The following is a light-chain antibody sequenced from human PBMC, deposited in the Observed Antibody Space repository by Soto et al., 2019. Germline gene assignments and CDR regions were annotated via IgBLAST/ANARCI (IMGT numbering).Light chain of an antibody. CDR3: AAWDDSLPAVV. CDR1: SSNIGSNT. Sequence: QSVLTQPPSASGTPGQRVTISCSGSSSNIGSNTVNWYHQFPGTAPKLLIYTNNHRPSGVPDRFSGSKSGTSASLAISGLQSEDEADYYCAAWDDSLPAVVFGGGTKLTVL. CDR2: TNN. V-gene: IGLV1-44*01. J-gene: IGLJ3*02.